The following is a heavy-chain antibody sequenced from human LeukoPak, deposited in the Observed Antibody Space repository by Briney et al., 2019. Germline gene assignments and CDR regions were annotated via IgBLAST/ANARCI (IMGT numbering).Heavy chain of an antibody. D-gene: IGHD2-15*01. CDR3: ARDPTAATSLYCYMDV. J-gene: IGHJ6*03. Sequence: GGSLRLSCAASGFTFSDYYMSWIRQAPGKGLQWVSYISSSGSTIYYADSVKGRFTISRDNAKNSLYLQMNSLRAEDTAVYYCARDPTAATSLYCYMDVWGKGTTVTVSS. V-gene: IGHV3-11*04. CDR1: GFTFSDYY. CDR2: ISSSGSTI.